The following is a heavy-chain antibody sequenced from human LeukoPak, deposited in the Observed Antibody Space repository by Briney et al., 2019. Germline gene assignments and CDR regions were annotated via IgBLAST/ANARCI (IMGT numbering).Heavy chain of an antibody. J-gene: IGHJ3*02. V-gene: IGHV1-69*13. CDR1: GGTFSSYA. CDR2: IIPIFGTA. D-gene: IGHD1-26*01. CDR3: ARDEGAADAFDI. Sequence: GASVKVSCKASGGTFSSYAISWVRQAPGQGLEWMGGIIPIFGTANYAQKFQGRVTITADESTSTAYMELSSLRSEDTAVYYCARDEGAADAFDIWGQGTMVTVSS.